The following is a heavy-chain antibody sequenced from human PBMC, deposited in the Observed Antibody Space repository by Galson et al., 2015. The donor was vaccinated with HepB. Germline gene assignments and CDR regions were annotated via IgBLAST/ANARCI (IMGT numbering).Heavy chain of an antibody. J-gene: IGHJ4*02. D-gene: IGHD3-16*01. CDR1: GLTFSNYW. Sequence: SLRLSCAASGLTFSNYWMHWVRQVPGKGLVWVSAINGDGSITTYADSVKGRFTISRDNAKNTLYLQMDSLRAEDTAVSYCGSQVSLGYWGQGTLVTVSS. CDR3: GSQVSLGY. V-gene: IGHV3-74*01. CDR2: INGDGSIT.